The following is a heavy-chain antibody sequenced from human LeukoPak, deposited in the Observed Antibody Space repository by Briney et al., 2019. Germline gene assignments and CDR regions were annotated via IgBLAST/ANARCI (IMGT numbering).Heavy chain of an antibody. CDR1: GDSISDYC. CDR3: ARDRCFDL. D-gene: IGHD3-9*01. CDR2: VYYSGNT. Sequence: SETLSLTCTVSGDSISDYCWSWIRQPPGKGLEWIGYVYYSGNTKYNPSLVSRVTMSIDTSKDQFSLKLISVTAADTAMYYCARDRCFDLWGQGTLVTVSS. V-gene: IGHV4-59*01. J-gene: IGHJ4*02.